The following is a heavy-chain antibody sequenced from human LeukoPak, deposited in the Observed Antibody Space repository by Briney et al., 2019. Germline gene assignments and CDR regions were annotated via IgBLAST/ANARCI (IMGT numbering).Heavy chain of an antibody. V-gene: IGHV4-39*07. J-gene: IGHJ4*02. CDR3: ASLYGSGTYYPSDY. CDR2: IYSTGGT. D-gene: IGHD3-10*01. Sequence: PSETLSLTCTVSGASYWGWVRQSPEMGLEWIGSIYSTGGTYYNPSLKSRLTISLDTSKRQFSLKMTSMTAADTAVYYCASLYGSGTYYPSDYWGQGTLVTVSS. CDR1: GASY.